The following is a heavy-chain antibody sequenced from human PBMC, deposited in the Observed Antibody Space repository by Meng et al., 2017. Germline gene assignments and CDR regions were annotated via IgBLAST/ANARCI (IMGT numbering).Heavy chain of an antibody. V-gene: IGHV4-4*02. Sequence: GRLRGPDPGWVKPSGTLSLTCAVFGGSIVSSNWWSWGRQPPGKGLEWIGEIYHSGSTNYNPSLKSRVTISVDKSKNQFSLKLSSVTAADTAVYYCARIGDWGSTRYFDYWGQGTLVTVSS. CDR1: GGSIVSSNW. CDR2: IYHSGST. D-gene: IGHD7-27*01. CDR3: ARIGDWGSTRYFDY. J-gene: IGHJ4*02.